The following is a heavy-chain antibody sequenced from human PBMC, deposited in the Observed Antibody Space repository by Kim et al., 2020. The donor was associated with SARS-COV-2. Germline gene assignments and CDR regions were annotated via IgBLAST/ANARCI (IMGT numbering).Heavy chain of an antibody. J-gene: IGHJ4*02. CDR2: T. D-gene: IGHD1-26*01. CDR3: ATGGFGELPDY. V-gene: IGHV1-24*01. Sequence: TINEQKFQGRVTMTEDTSTDTAYMELSSLRSEDTAVYYCATGGFGELPDYWGQGTLVTVSS.